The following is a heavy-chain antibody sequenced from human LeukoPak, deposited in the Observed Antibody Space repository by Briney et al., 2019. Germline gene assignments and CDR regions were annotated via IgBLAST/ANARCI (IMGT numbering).Heavy chain of an antibody. Sequence: GGSLRLSCAASGFTFSSYSMNWVRQAPGKGLEWVSSISSSSNYIHYADSLKGRFTISRDNAKNSLYLQMNSLRAEDTAVYYCAREWEYYDILTGTTASFDYWGQGTVVTVSS. CDR3: AREWEYYDILTGTTASFDY. CDR1: GFTFSSYS. D-gene: IGHD3-9*01. J-gene: IGHJ4*02. CDR2: ISSSSNYI. V-gene: IGHV3-21*01.